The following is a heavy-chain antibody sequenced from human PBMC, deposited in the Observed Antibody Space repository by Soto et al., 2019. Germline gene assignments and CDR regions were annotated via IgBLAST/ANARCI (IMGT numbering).Heavy chain of an antibody. CDR1: GDTFNSYG. J-gene: IGHJ3*01. V-gene: IGHV1-69*01. CDR2: IVPMFGTT. D-gene: IGHD6-13*01. Sequence: QVQLVQSGPELKKPGSSVKVSCKAPGDTFNSYGISWVRQAPGQGLEWMGGIVPMFGTTNLALKFEDRVTITADELTTTVYMAIRGLTAEDPAVYYGARALADFHLWAAVDVWGPGTRVPVS. CDR3: ARALADFHLWAAVDV.